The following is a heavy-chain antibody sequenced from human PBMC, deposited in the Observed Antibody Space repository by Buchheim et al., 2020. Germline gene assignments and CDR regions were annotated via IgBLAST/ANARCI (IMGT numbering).Heavy chain of an antibody. J-gene: IGHJ4*02. CDR2: NNPSGGST. CDR1: GYTFTSYY. V-gene: IGHV1-46*03. D-gene: IGHD3-10*01. Sequence: QVQLVQSGAEVKKPGASVKVSCKASGYTFTSYYMHWVRQAPGQGLEWMGINNPSGGSTSYAQKFQGSVTMTRDTSTSTVYMELSSLRSEDTAVYYCARDQEGYGSGSYPYDYWGQGTL. CDR3: ARDQEGYGSGSYPYDY.